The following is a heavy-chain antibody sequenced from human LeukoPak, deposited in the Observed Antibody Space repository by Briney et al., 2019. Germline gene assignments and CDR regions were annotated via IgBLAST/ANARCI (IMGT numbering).Heavy chain of an antibody. J-gene: IGHJ4*02. CDR2: IYYSGST. CDR1: GGSISSSSYY. CDR3: ARGGVRTVTTRAIDY. Sequence: SETLSLTCTVSGGSISSSSYYWGWIRQPPGKGLEWIGSIYYSGSTYYNPSLKSRVTISVNTSKNQFSLKLSSVTAADTAVYYCARGGVRTVTTRAIDYWGQGTLVTVSS. D-gene: IGHD4-17*01. V-gene: IGHV4-39*01.